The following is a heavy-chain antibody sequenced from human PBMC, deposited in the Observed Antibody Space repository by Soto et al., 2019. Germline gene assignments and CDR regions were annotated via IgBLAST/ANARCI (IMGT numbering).Heavy chain of an antibody. CDR1: GFILSDCA. V-gene: IGHV3-48*02. J-gene: IGHJ6*03. CDR2: ISSSSSVI. Sequence: EVQLVESGGGLVQPVGSLRLSCATSGFILSDCAMNWVRQAPGKGLEWVSYISSSSSVIDYADSVKGRFTVSRDNARNSLYLQMNSLRDEDTAVYYCARDLSWGSNWYYYMDVWGKGTTVTVSS. D-gene: IGHD7-27*01. CDR3: ARDLSWGSNWYYYMDV.